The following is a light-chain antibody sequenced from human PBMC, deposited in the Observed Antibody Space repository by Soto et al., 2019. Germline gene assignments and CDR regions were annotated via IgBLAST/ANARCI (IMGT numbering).Light chain of an antibody. CDR1: QSISSN. J-gene: IGKJ1*01. CDR2: GES. Sequence: EIVMTQSPATLSVSPGERATLSCRASQSISSNLAWYQQKPGQAPRLLIYGESTRATGIPARFSGSGSGTEFTLTISSLQSEDFAVYYCQQDNNWPPWTFGQGTKVEIK. V-gene: IGKV3D-15*01. CDR3: QQDNNWPPWT.